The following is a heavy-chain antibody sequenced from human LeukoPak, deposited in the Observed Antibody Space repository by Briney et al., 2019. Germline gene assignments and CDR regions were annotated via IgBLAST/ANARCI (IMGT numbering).Heavy chain of an antibody. Sequence: GGSLRLSCAASGFTFSSYATHWVRQAPGKGLEWAAVTSSDGTNKYYADSVRGRFTISRDNSKNTLYLQMNSLRAEDTAVYYCARGWWYFDYWGQGTLVTVSS. CDR3: ARGWWYFDY. CDR1: GFTFSSYA. CDR2: TSSDGTNK. D-gene: IGHD2-15*01. J-gene: IGHJ4*02. V-gene: IGHV3-30-3*01.